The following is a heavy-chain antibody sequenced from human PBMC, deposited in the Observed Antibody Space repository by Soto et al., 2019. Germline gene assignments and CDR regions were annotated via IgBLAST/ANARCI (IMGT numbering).Heavy chain of an antibody. D-gene: IGHD2-15*01. J-gene: IGHJ4*02. CDR1: GFSLSKARMG. Sequence: QVTLKESGPVLVKPTETLTLTCTVSGFSLSKARMGVSWIRQPPGKALEWLAHIFWNDERSYNTSLKSRLTISRDTSKRQVVLTMTNVDPVDTGTYFCARALRXGLPIYYFDSWGQGTLVTVSS. V-gene: IGHV2-26*01. CDR2: IFWNDER. CDR3: ARALRXGLPIYYFDS.